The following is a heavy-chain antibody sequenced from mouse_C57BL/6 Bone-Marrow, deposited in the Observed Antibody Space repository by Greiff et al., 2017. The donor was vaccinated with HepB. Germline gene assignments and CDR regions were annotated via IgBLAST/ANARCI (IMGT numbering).Heavy chain of an antibody. Sequence: VQLQQPGAELVMPGASVKLSCKASGYTFTSYWMHWVKQRPGQGLEWIGEIDPSDSYTNYNQKFKGKSTLTVDKSSSTAYMQLSSLTSEDSAVYYCARGVTGTGFAYWGQGTLVTVSA. J-gene: IGHJ3*01. CDR2: IDPSDSYT. CDR3: ARGVTGTGFAY. CDR1: GYTFTSYW. D-gene: IGHD4-1*01. V-gene: IGHV1-69*01.